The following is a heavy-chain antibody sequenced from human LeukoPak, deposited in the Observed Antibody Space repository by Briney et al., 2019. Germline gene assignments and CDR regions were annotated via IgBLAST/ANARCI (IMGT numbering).Heavy chain of an antibody. V-gene: IGHV1-69*06. J-gene: IGHJ6*03. CDR3: ARGYGGGESSGYSYGYFIRRYYYYYYMDV. CDR1: GGTFSSYA. CDR2: IIPIFGTA. D-gene: IGHD5-18*01. Sequence: SVKVSCKASGGTFSSYAISWVRQAPGQGLEWMGGIIPIFGTANYAQKFQGRVTITADKSTSTAYMELSSLRSEDTAVYYCARGYGGGESSGYSYGYFIRRYYYYYYMDVWGKGTTVTVSS.